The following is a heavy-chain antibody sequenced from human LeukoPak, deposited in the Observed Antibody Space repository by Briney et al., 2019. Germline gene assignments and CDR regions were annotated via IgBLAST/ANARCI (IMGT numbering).Heavy chain of an antibody. D-gene: IGHD1-26*01. Sequence: GGSLRLSCAASGFSFSDYDMNWVRQAPGKGLEWVAWISISSTTIYYADSVKGRFTISRDNAKNSLYLQMNSLRAEDTAFYYCAREVRRGSDYFDYWGQGTLVTVSS. V-gene: IGHV3-48*01. CDR2: ISISSTTI. J-gene: IGHJ4*02. CDR1: GFSFSDYD. CDR3: AREVRRGSDYFDY.